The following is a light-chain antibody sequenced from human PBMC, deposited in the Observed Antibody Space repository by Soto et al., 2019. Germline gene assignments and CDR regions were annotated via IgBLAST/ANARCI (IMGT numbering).Light chain of an antibody. J-gene: IGKJ4*01. V-gene: IGKV3-20*01. CDR1: QCVTSSY. Sequence: EIVLTQSPGTLSLSPGERATISCRASQCVTSSYLAWYQQKPGQAPRLLIYGASSRATSIPDRFSGSGSGTDFTLTISRLEPEDFAVYYCQQYGSSPFTFGGGTKVEIK. CDR2: GAS. CDR3: QQYGSSPFT.